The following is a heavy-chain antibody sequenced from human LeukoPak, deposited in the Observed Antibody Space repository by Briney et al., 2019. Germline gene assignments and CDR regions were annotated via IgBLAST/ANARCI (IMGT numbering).Heavy chain of an antibody. Sequence: GGSLRLSCAASGFTFSSYAMSWVRQAPGKGLEWVSAISGSGGSTYYADSVKGRFTISRDNSKNTLYLQMNSLRAEDTAVYYCARDTPQGTMVRGDPDYWGQGTLVTASS. J-gene: IGHJ4*02. V-gene: IGHV3-23*01. CDR3: ARDTPQGTMVRGDPDY. D-gene: IGHD3-10*01. CDR1: GFTFSSYA. CDR2: ISGSGGST.